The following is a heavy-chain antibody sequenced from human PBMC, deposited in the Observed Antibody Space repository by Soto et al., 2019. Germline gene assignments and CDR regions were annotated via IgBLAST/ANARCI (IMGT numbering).Heavy chain of an antibody. CDR2: IYYTGST. CDR3: VRHPNIWYFDY. Sequence: PSETLSLTCTVSGGSVSSGNYYWSWIRQPPGKGLEWIGFIYYTGSTNYNPSLKSRVTISVDTSKNQFSLKLNSVTAADTAVYYCVRHPNIWYFDYWGQGTLVTVS. J-gene: IGHJ4*02. CDR1: GGSVSSGNYY. V-gene: IGHV4-61*01.